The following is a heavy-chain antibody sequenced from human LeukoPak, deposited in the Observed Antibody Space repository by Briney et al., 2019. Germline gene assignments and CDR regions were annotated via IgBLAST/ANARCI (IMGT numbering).Heavy chain of an antibody. CDR1: GFTFSTYN. V-gene: IGHV3-48*01. J-gene: IGHJ4*02. CDR2: ISSTSSTI. Sequence: TGGSLRLSCAASGFTFSTYNMNWVRQAPGKGLEWVSYISSTSSTIYYADSVKGRFTISRDNSKNTLYLQMNSLRAEDTAVYYCVRDSGYSYGHTAGDHMDYWGQGTLVTVSS. D-gene: IGHD5-18*01. CDR3: VRDSGYSYGHTAGDHMDY.